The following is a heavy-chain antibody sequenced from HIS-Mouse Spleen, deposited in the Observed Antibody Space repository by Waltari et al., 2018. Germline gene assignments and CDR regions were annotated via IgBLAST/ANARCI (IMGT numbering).Heavy chain of an antibody. CDR1: GGSISSYY. V-gene: IGHV4-59*01. Sequence: QVQLQESGPGLVKPSETRSLTCTVSGGSISSYYWSWLRQPLGKGLEWIGYIYYSGSTNYNHSLKSRVTISVDTSKNQFSLKLSSVTAADTAVYYCAREMGTSSIAARDAFDIWGQGTMVTVSS. J-gene: IGHJ3*02. CDR2: IYYSGST. CDR3: AREMGTSSIAARDAFDI. D-gene: IGHD6-6*01.